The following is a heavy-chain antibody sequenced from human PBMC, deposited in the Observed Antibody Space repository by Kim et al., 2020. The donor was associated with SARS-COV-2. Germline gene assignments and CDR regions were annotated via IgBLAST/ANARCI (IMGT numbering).Heavy chain of an antibody. CDR3: ARDPVLLWFGELRRNAFDI. V-gene: IGHV1-18*04. J-gene: IGHJ3*02. Sequence: ASVKVSCKASGYTFTSYGISWVRQAPGQGLEWMGWISAYNGNTNYAQKLQGRVTMTTDTSTSTAYMELRSLRSDDTAVYYCARDPVLLWFGELRRNAFDIWGQGTMVTVSS. D-gene: IGHD3-10*01. CDR1: GYTFTSYG. CDR2: ISAYNGNT.